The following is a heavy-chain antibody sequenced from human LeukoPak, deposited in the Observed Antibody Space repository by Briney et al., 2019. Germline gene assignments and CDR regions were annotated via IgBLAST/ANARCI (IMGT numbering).Heavy chain of an antibody. CDR1: YGSISDISYY. CDR3: ARHTWQWLPFDD. D-gene: IGHD5-12*01. Sequence: KTSETLSLTCTVSYGSISDISYYWGWIRQPPGKGLEWIGSIYYSGRTYYNSSLKSRVTISVDTPKNQFSLKVTSVTAADTAIYYCARHTWQWLPFDDWGQGTQVTISS. J-gene: IGHJ4*02. CDR2: IYYSGRT. V-gene: IGHV4-39*01.